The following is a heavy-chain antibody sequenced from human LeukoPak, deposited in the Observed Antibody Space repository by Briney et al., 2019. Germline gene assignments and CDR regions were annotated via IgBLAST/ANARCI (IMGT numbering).Heavy chain of an antibody. CDR1: GYTFTSYY. Sequence: GASVKVSCKASGYTFTSYYMHWVRQAPGQGLEWMGMINPSGGSTSYAQKFQGRVTMTRDTSTSTVYMELSSLRSEDTAVYYCARCRGKPNQGLGMDVWGQGTTVTVSS. D-gene: IGHD1-14*01. J-gene: IGHJ6*02. CDR3: ARCRGKPNQGLGMDV. CDR2: INPSGGST. V-gene: IGHV1-46*01.